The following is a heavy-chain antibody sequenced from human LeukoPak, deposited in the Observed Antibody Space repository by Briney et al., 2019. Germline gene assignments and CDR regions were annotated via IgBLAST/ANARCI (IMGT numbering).Heavy chain of an antibody. D-gene: IGHD1-26*01. J-gene: IGHJ5*01. Sequence: GGSLRLSCAASGFTFSSYGMNWVRQAPGKGLEWVSYISSRGTTTYYADSVKGRFTISRDDAKNSLYLHMNSLRVEDTAFYYCARGGRPDSWGQGTLVTVSS. CDR2: ISSRGTTT. CDR3: ARGGRPDS. V-gene: IGHV3-48*04. CDR1: GFTFSSYG.